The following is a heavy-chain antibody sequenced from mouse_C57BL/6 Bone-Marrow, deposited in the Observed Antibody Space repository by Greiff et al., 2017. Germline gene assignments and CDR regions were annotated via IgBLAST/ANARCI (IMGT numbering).Heavy chain of an antibody. Sequence: EVKLMESGGGLVKPGGSLKLSCAASGFTFSDYGMHWVRQAPEKGLEWVAYISSGSSTIYYADTVKGRFTISRDNAENTLFLQMTSLRSEDTAMYDGARRGGSSPYYAMDYWGQGTSVTVSS. J-gene: IGHJ4*01. CDR3: ARRGGSSPYYAMDY. D-gene: IGHD1-1*01. CDR2: ISSGSSTI. CDR1: GFTFSDYG. V-gene: IGHV5-17*01.